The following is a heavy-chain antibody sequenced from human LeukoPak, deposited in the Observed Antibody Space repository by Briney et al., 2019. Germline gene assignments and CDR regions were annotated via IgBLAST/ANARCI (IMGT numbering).Heavy chain of an antibody. Sequence: GGSLRLSCAASGFTFSSYEMTWVRQAPGKGLEWVSYISSSGGTTSYADSVKGRFTISRDNAKKSLYLQMNSLRAEDTAVYYCARGRGPMPGPWWFDPWGQGTLVTVSS. CDR1: GFTFSSYE. CDR3: ARGRGPMPGPWWFDP. D-gene: IGHD2-2*01. J-gene: IGHJ5*02. CDR2: ISSSGGTT. V-gene: IGHV3-48*03.